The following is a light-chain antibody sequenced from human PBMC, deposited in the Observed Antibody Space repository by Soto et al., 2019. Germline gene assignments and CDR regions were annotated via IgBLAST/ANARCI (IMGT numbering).Light chain of an antibody. CDR2: DTS. CDR1: QSVSIY. V-gene: IGKV3-11*01. Sequence: EIVLTQSPATLSLSPGERATLSCRASQSVSIYLAWYQQKPGQAPRLLIYDTSARATGIPARFSDSGSGTDFTLTISSLEPADSAVYYCQQRSDPWTFGQGTKVDIK. CDR3: QQRSDPWT. J-gene: IGKJ1*01.